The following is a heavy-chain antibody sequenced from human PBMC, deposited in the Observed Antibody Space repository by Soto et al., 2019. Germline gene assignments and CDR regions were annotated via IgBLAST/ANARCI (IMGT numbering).Heavy chain of an antibody. D-gene: IGHD6-19*01. CDR3: AIIAVAATVDDAFDI. J-gene: IGHJ3*02. CDR1: GYTFTSYG. Sequence: ASVKVSCKASGYTFTSYGISWVRQAPGQGLEWMGWISAYNGNTNYAQKLQGRVTMTTDTSTSTAYMELRSLRSDDTALYYCAIIAVAATVDDAFDIWGQGTMVTVSS. CDR2: ISAYNGNT. V-gene: IGHV1-18*01.